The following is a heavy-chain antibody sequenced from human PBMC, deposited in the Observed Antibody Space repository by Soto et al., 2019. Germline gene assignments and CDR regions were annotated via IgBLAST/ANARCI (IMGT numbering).Heavy chain of an antibody. D-gene: IGHD4-17*01. CDR1: GGSISSSSYY. J-gene: IGHJ6*02. CDR2: IYYSGST. Sequence: QLQLQESGPGLVKPSETLSLTCTVSGGSISSSSYYWGWIRQPPGKGLEWIGSIYYSGSTYYNPSLKSRVTISVDTSKNQFSLKLSSVTAADTAVYYCAKPLMTTVTTPYYYGMDVWGQGTTVTVSS. V-gene: IGHV4-39*01. CDR3: AKPLMTTVTTPYYYGMDV.